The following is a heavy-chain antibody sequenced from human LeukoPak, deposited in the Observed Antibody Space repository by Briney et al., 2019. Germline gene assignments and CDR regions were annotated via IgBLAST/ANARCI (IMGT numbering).Heavy chain of an antibody. CDR1: GGSISSGGHY. J-gene: IGHJ5*02. V-gene: IGHV4-61*02. CDR3: ARAEKLIRRSYNWFDP. D-gene: IGHD3-16*01. CDR2: IYTSGST. Sequence: SETLSLTCTVSGGSISSGGHYWSWIRQPAGKGLEWIGRIYTSGSTNYNPSLKSRVTISVDTSKNQFSLKLSSVTAADTAVYYCARAEKLIRRSYNWFDPWGQGTLVTVSS.